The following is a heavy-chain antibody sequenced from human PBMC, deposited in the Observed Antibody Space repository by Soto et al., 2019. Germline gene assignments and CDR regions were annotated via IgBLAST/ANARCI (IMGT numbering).Heavy chain of an antibody. CDR1: GFTFSDYY. Sequence: QVQLVESGGGLVKPGGSLRLSCATSGFTFSDYYMSWIRQAPGKGLEWVSYISSSSSYTNYADSVKGRFTISRDNAKNSLYLQMNSVRAEDTAVYYCARDRYCSSWDKFDYWGQGTLVTVSS. CDR3: ARDRYCSSWDKFDY. CDR2: ISSSSSYT. V-gene: IGHV3-11*06. J-gene: IGHJ4*02. D-gene: IGHD6-13*01.